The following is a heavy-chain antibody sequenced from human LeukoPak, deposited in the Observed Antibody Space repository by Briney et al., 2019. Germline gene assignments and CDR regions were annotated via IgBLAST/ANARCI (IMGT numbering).Heavy chain of an antibody. Sequence: PSETLSLTCGVSGGSITQTNYWTWVRQPPGKGLEWIGVVNLQGSTNYNPSLMGRVAISVDKSENHVSLQLASVTAADTAVYYCARGIADPYSFDSWGQGTLVTVSS. CDR2: VNLQGST. CDR1: GGSITQTNY. J-gene: IGHJ4*02. V-gene: IGHV4-4*02. D-gene: IGHD6-13*01. CDR3: ARGIADPYSFDS.